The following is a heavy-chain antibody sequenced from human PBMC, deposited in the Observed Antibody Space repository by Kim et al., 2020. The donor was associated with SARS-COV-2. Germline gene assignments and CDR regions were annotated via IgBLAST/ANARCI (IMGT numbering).Heavy chain of an antibody. CDR3: ARTYYYDTSGYPAFDY. J-gene: IGHJ4*02. CDR1: GYSFTSYW. D-gene: IGHD3-22*01. CDR2: IYPDDSDT. Sequence: GESLKISCKGSGYSFTSYWIGWVRQMPGKGLEWMGIIYPDDSDTRYSTSFQGQVTISADKSISTAYLQWRSLKASDTAMYFCARTYYYDTSGYPAFDYWGQGTLFTVSS. V-gene: IGHV5-51*01.